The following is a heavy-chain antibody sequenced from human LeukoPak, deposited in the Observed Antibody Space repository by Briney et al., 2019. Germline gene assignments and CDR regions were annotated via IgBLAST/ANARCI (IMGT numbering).Heavy chain of an antibody. Sequence: SETLSLTCAVYGGSLSGYYWSWIRQPPGKGLEWIGEINHSGSTNYNPSLKSRVTISVDTSKNQFSLKLSSVTAADTAVYYCARGQRFLEWPRGNWFDPWGQGTLVTVSS. J-gene: IGHJ5*02. CDR2: INHSGST. CDR1: GGSLSGYY. V-gene: IGHV4-34*01. D-gene: IGHD3-3*01. CDR3: ARGQRFLEWPRGNWFDP.